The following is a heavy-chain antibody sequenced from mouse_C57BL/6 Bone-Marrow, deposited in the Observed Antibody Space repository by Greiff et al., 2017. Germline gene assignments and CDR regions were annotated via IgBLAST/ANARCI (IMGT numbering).Heavy chain of an antibody. J-gene: IGHJ4*01. V-gene: IGHV1-62-2*01. D-gene: IGHD2-2*01. CDR3: ARHEEGGLSDGYDGAMDY. Sequence: VQLQQSGAELVKPGASVKLSCKASGYTFTEYTIHWVKQRSGQGLEWIGWFYPGSGSIKYNEKFKDKATLTADKSSSPVYMELSRLTSEDSAVYFCARHEEGGLSDGYDGAMDYWGQGTSVTVSA. CDR1: GYTFTEYT. CDR2: FYPGSGSI.